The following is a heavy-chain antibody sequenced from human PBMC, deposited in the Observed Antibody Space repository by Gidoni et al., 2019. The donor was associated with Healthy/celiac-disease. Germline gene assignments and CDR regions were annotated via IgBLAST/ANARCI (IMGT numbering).Heavy chain of an antibody. Sequence: QVQLQESGPGLVKPSETLSLTCTVSGGSISSYYWSWIRQPPGKGLEWIGYIYYSGSTNYNPSLKSRVTISVDTSKNQFSLKLSSVTAADTAVYYCARAPITIFGVVTANWFDPWGQGTLVTVSS. CDR2: IYYSGST. CDR1: GGSISSYY. CDR3: ARAPITIFGVVTANWFDP. J-gene: IGHJ5*02. D-gene: IGHD3-3*01. V-gene: IGHV4-59*01.